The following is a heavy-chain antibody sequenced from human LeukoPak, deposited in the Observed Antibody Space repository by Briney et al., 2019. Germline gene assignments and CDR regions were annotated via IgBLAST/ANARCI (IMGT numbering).Heavy chain of an antibody. J-gene: IGHJ5*02. V-gene: IGHV3-30*03. Sequence: GRSLRLSCAASGFTFSTYGMHWVRQAPGKGLEWVAVISYDGSNKYYADSVKGRFTISRDNSKNTLYLQMNSLRAEDTAVYYCARASGYSGSRRWFDPWGQGTLVTVSS. CDR2: ISYDGSNK. CDR1: GFTFSTYG. D-gene: IGHD5-12*01. CDR3: ARASGYSGSRRWFDP.